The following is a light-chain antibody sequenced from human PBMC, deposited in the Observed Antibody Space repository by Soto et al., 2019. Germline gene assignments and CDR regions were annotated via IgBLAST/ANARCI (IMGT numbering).Light chain of an antibody. CDR1: SGSVSTTYS. Sequence: QTVVTQEPSFSVSPGGTVTLTCGLTSGSVSTTYSPSWYQQTPGQAPRTLIYSTNTRSSGVPDRLSGSILGDKAALTITGAQADDESDYYCVLYMGSGISVFGGGTKLTVL. V-gene: IGLV8-61*01. CDR3: VLYMGSGISV. J-gene: IGLJ3*02. CDR2: STN.